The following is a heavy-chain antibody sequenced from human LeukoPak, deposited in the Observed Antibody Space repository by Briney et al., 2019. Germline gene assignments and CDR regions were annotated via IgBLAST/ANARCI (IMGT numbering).Heavy chain of an antibody. CDR1: GFTFSSYA. CDR2: ISYDGSNK. Sequence: GALRLSCAASGFTFSSYAVHWVRQAPGKGLEWVAVISYDGSNKYYADSVKGRFTISRDNSKNTLYLQMNSLRAEDTAVYYCARDKGDYGMDVWGQGTTVTVSS. J-gene: IGHJ6*02. CDR3: ARDKGDYGMDV. V-gene: IGHV3-30-3*01.